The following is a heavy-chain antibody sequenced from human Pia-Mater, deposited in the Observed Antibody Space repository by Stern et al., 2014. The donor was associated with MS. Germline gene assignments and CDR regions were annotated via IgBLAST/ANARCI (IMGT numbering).Heavy chain of an antibody. V-gene: IGHV4-39*01. CDR1: GDSISSYTHY. CDR2: VYYSGAT. D-gene: IGHD2-8*02. CDR3: AKHACTGAACPFDL. J-gene: IGHJ4*02. Sequence: QLQLQESGPGLVKPSETLSLTCAVSGDSISSYTHYWAWIRQPPGKGLEWIGSVYYSGATYYNPSLKSPVTLSVETFKNHFFPGVNPVTAADTAVYYCAKHACTGAACPFDLWGQGTLVTVSS.